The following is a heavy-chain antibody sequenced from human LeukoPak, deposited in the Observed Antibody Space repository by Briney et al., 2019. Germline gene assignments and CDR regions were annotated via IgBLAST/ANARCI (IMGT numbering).Heavy chain of an antibody. V-gene: IGHV3-48*03. J-gene: IGHJ4*02. CDR1: GFTFSSYE. Sequence: GGSLRLSCAASGFTFSSYEMNWVRQAPGKGLEWVSYISNSGSTIYYADSVKGRFTISRDNAKNSLYLQMNSLRAEDTALYYCAKDMTVTPSGADYWGQGTLVTVSS. CDR3: AKDMTVTPSGADY. CDR2: ISNSGSTI. D-gene: IGHD4-17*01.